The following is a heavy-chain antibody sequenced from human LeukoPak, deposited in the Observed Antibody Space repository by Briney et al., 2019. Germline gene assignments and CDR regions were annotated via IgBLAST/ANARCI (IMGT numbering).Heavy chain of an antibody. CDR3: ARHKKEKNYVWGSYRFSKYFDY. CDR2: INHSGST. D-gene: IGHD3-16*02. V-gene: IGHV4-34*01. Sequence: PSETLSLTCAVYGGSFSGYYWSWLRQPPGKGLEWIGEINHSGSTNYNPSLKSRVTISVDTSKNQFSLKLSSVTAADTAVYYCARHKKEKNYVWGSYRFSKYFDYWGQGTLVTVSS. J-gene: IGHJ4*02. CDR1: GGSFSGYY.